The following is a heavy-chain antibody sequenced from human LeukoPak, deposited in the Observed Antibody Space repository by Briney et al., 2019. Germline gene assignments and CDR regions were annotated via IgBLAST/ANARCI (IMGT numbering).Heavy chain of an antibody. D-gene: IGHD3-22*01. J-gene: IGHJ5*02. CDR1: GYTFTSNY. CDR3: ARDHRLLGENWFDP. Sequence: ASVKVSCKAFGYTFTSNYMHWVRQAPGQGPEWMGVISPSGGSTTYAQKFQGRVTLTRDMSTSTDYLELSSLRSEDTAVYYCARDHRLLGENWFDPWGQGTLVTVSS. CDR2: ISPSGGST. V-gene: IGHV1-46*01.